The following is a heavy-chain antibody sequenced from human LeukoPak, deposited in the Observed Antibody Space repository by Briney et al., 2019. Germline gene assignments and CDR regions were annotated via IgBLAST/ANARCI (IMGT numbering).Heavy chain of an antibody. J-gene: IGHJ6*02. Sequence: QPGGSLRLSWAPSGFTFSSSDMHSVRHATGKGMEWVSGIGTAGDPYYPGSVKGRFTLSRENAKNSLYLQMNSLRAGDTAVYYCARGLRYYGMDVWGQGTTVTVSS. V-gene: IGHV3-13*05. CDR3: ARGLRYYGMDV. CDR2: IGTAGDP. CDR1: GFTFSSSD.